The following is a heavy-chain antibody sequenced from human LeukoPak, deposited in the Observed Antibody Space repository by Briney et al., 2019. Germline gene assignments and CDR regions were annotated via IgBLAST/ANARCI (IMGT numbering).Heavy chain of an antibody. J-gene: IGHJ4*02. V-gene: IGHV3-30*18. Sequence: GGSLRLSCAAPGFTFSSYGMHWVRQAPGKGLEGWAVISYDGSNKYYADSVKGRFTISRDNSKNTLYLQMNSLRAEDTAVYYCAKVTLEWLSLGVDYWGQGTLVTVSS. CDR1: GFTFSSYG. CDR2: ISYDGSNK. D-gene: IGHD5-12*01. CDR3: AKVTLEWLSLGVDY.